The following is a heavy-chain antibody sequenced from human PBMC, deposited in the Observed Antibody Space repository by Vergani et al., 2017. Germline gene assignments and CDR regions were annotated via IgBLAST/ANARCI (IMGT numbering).Heavy chain of an antibody. Sequence: QLQLQESGPGLLKPSETLSLTCTVSGGSISSSSYYWGWIRQPPGKGLEWIGEICHTEDTKYSPSLKSRVTVSVDESRNLFSLRLNSVTAADTAVYYCATIGYRRWGYYFDYWGQGILVTVSS. V-gene: IGHV4-39*07. CDR1: GGSISSSSYY. D-gene: IGHD2-2*02. CDR3: ATIGYRRWGYYFDY. CDR2: ICHTEDT. J-gene: IGHJ4*02.